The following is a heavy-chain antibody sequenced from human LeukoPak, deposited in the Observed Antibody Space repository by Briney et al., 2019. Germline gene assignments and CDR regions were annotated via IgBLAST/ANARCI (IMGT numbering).Heavy chain of an antibody. J-gene: IGHJ4*02. CDR1: GFTLRGYG. CDR3: ARGGVDYYGSGTYYLMYYFDY. CDR2: IRYDGSDK. V-gene: IGHV3-30*02. Sequence: PGGSLRLSCAASGFTLRGYGMHWVRQAPGKGLEWVAFIRYDGSDKSYADSVKGRFTISRDDPHNTLYLQMNSLRAEDTAVYFCARGGVDYYGSGTYYLMYYFDYWGQGALVTVSS. D-gene: IGHD3-10*01.